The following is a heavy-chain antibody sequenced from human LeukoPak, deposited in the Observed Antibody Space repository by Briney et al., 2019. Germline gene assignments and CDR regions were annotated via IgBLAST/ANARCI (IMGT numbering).Heavy chain of an antibody. CDR2: IYSGGST. CDR1: EFSVGSNY. D-gene: IGHD3-10*01. J-gene: IGHJ4*02. Sequence: GGSLRLSCAASEFSVGSNYMTWVRQAPGKGLEWVSLIYSGGSTYYADSVKGRFTISRDNSKNTLYLQMNSLRAEDTAVYYCARDGPRAGRGVIFENWGQGTLVTVSS. V-gene: IGHV3-66*01. CDR3: ARDGPRAGRGVIFEN.